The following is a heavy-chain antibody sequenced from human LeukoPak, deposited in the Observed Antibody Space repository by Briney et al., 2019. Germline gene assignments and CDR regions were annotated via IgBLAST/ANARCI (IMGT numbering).Heavy chain of an antibody. CDR2: ISSRGSYI. CDR3: ARVDYGSGSYGYYYYYYMDV. D-gene: IGHD3-10*01. CDR1: GFTFSSYS. Sequence: GGSLRLSCAASGFTFSSYSMNWVRQAPGKGLEWVSSISSRGSYIYYADSVKGRFTISRDNAKNSLYLQMNSPRAEDTAVYYCARVDYGSGSYGYYYYYYMDVWGKGTTVTISS. J-gene: IGHJ6*03. V-gene: IGHV3-21*01.